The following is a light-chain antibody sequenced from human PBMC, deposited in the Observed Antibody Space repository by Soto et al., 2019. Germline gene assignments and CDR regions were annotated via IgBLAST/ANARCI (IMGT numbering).Light chain of an antibody. CDR1: SFNIVTNM. V-gene: IGLV1-44*01. CDR2: NND. J-gene: IGLJ1*01. Sequence: QSVLTQPPSASGTTGQRLTISCSGVSFNIVTNMENLYEQLPRRSPKFLIYNNDLRPPGVPGRFSGSKPGTSASLAISGLKSEDEADYYCAAWEDSLNVFYVF. CDR3: AAWEDSLNVFYV.